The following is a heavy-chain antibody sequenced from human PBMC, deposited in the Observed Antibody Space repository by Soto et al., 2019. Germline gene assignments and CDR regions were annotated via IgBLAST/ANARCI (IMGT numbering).Heavy chain of an antibody. V-gene: IGHV3-23*01. CDR2: VTGSGGGT. CDR3: AKAPAFGGVIANYYYYYYMDV. J-gene: IGHJ6*03. D-gene: IGHD3-16*02. Sequence: GGSLRLSCAASGFTFSSYAMSWVRQAPGKGLEWVSVVTGSGGGTYYADSVKGRFTISRDNFKNSLYLQMNSLRAEDTAVYYCAKAPAFGGVIANYYYYYYMDVWGKGTTVTVSS. CDR1: GFTFSSYA.